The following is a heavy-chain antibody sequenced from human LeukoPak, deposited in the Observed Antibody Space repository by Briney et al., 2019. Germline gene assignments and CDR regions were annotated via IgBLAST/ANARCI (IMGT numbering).Heavy chain of an antibody. D-gene: IGHD5-18*01. J-gene: IGHJ4*02. CDR2: IIPIFGTA. Sequence: SAKVSCKASGGTFSSYAISWVRQAPGQGLEWMGGIIPIFGTANYAQKFQGRVTITADESTSTAYMELSSLRSEDTAVYYCARNGYSYGRFDYWGQGTLVTVSS. CDR3: ARNGYSYGRFDY. V-gene: IGHV1-69*01. CDR1: GGTFSSYA.